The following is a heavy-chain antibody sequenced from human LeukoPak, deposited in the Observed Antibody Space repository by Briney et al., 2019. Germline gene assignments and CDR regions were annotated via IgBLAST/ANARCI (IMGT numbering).Heavy chain of an antibody. D-gene: IGHD5-18*01. J-gene: IGHJ4*02. V-gene: IGHV1-69*05. CDR3: ARSPLDRAAMVRSPYYFDY. CDR1: GGTFSSYA. Sequence: SVKVSCKASGGTFSSYAISWVRQAPGQGLEWMGVIIPIFGTANYAQKFQGRVTITTDESTSTAYMELSSLRSEDTAVYYCARSPLDRAAMVRSPYYFDYWGQGTLVTVSS. CDR2: IIPIFGTA.